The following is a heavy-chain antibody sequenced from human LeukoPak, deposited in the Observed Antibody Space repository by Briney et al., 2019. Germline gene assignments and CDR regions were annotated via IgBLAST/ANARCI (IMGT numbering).Heavy chain of an antibody. CDR3: ARIHSGFDPPYSYYGMDV. D-gene: IGHD5-12*01. J-gene: IGHJ6*04. CDR2: ISYDGSKK. Sequence: PGRSLRLSCAASGFTFSEFGIHWVRQAPGKGLEWLAVISYDGSKKCYGDSVKGRFTNSRDNSKNTLYLQMNSLRAEDTAVYYCARIHSGFDPPYSYYGMDVWGRGTTVTVSS. V-gene: IGHV3-30*04. CDR1: GFTFSEFG.